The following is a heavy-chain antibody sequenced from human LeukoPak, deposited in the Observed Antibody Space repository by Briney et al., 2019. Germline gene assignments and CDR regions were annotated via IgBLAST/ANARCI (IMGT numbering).Heavy chain of an antibody. CDR2: VYRSGST. Sequence: SETLSVICSVSGYSINSGYYWGWIRQPPGKGLEWIGSVYRSGSTYYNPSLKSRVTISLDTSKNQFSLKLSSGTAADTAVYYCARDLGREGYGSGRGFGPWGQGTLVTVSS. CDR1: GYSINSGYY. CDR3: ARDLGREGYGSGRGFGP. V-gene: IGHV4-38-2*02. D-gene: IGHD3-10*01. J-gene: IGHJ5*02.